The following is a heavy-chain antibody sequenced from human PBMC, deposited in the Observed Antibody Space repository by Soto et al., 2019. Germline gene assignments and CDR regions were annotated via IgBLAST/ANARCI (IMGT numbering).Heavy chain of an antibody. Sequence: PGGSLRLSCAASGFTFSSYAMSWVRQAPGKGLEWVSAIGGSGGSTYYADSVKGWFTISRDNSKNTMYLQMNSLRAEDTAVYYCAKLVAARPLDHWGQGTLVTVSS. CDR1: GFTFSSYA. D-gene: IGHD6-6*01. V-gene: IGHV3-23*01. J-gene: IGHJ4*02. CDR2: IGGSGGST. CDR3: AKLVAARPLDH.